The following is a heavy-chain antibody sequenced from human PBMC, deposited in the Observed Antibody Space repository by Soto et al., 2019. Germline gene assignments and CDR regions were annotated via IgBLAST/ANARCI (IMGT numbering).Heavy chain of an antibody. J-gene: IGHJ4*02. V-gene: IGHV3-74*01. CDR2: INSDGSST. CDR1: GFTFSSYW. CDR3: ARAQYETPTTVVY. Sequence: PGGSLRLSCAASGFTFSSYWMHWVRQAPGKGLVWVSRINSDGSSTSYADSVKGRFTISRDNAKNTLYLQMNSLRAEDTAVYYCARAQYETPTTVVYWGQGTLVTVSS. D-gene: IGHD1-26*01.